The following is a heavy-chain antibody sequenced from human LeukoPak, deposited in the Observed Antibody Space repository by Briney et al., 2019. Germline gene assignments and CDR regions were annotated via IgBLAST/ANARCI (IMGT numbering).Heavy chain of an antibody. CDR3: ARSGYVDYDFWSGYYLFDY. D-gene: IGHD3-3*01. CDR2: IYYSGST. CDR1: GGSVSSGSYY. J-gene: IGHJ4*02. Sequence: SETLSLTCTVSGGSVSSGSYYWSWIRQPPGKGLEWIGSIYYSGSTYYNPSLKSRVTISVDTSKNQFSLKLSSVTAADTAVYYCARSGYVDYDFWSGYYLFDYWGQGTLVTVSS. V-gene: IGHV4-39*01.